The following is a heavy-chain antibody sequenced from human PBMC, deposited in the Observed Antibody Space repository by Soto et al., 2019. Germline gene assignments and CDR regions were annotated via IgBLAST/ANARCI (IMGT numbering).Heavy chain of an antibody. Sequence: EVQLLESGGGLVQPGRSLRLSCAASGFTFDDYAMHWVRQAPGKGLEWVSCITWNSGRIGYADSVKGRFTISRDNAKNSLSLQMTSLRPEDTAFYYCVKDVGGYCAWGIYGYIGGSFAMDVWGQGTTVTVSS. CDR3: VKDVGGYCAWGIYGYIGGSFAMDV. V-gene: IGHV3-9*01. J-gene: IGHJ6*02. CDR2: ITWNSGRI. CDR1: GFTFDDYA. D-gene: IGHD3-16*01.